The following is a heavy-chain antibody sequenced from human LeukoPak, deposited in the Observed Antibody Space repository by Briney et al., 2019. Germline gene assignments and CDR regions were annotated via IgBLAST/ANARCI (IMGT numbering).Heavy chain of an antibody. J-gene: IGHJ4*02. V-gene: IGHV3-23*01. CDR2: ISDSGDST. CDR3: AAHNSGFCY. Sequence: PGGSLRLSCAASGFTFSSYAMSWVRQAPGKGLEWVSAISDSGDSTYYADSVKGRFTISRDNSKNTLYLQMNSLRAEDTAVYYCAAHNSGFCYWGQGTQVTVSS. CDR1: GFTFSSYA. D-gene: IGHD3-22*01.